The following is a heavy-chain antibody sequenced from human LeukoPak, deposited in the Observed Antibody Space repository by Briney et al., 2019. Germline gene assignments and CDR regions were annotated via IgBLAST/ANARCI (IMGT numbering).Heavy chain of an antibody. V-gene: IGHV3-43D*04. Sequence: GGSLRLSCAASGFIFDDYAMHWVRRAPGEGLEWVSFISWDGGSTYYAGSVKGRFTISRDNSKNSLYLQMNSLRAEDTALYYCAKDMDRITMVRGVIINHQDYSYGMDVWGKGTTVTVSS. CDR2: ISWDGGST. D-gene: IGHD3-10*01. J-gene: IGHJ6*04. CDR1: GFIFDDYA. CDR3: AKDMDRITMVRGVIINHQDYSYGMDV.